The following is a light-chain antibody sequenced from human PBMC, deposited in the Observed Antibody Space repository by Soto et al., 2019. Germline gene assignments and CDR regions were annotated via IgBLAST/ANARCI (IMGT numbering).Light chain of an antibody. CDR3: IQALQSLT. Sequence: EIVMTQSPLTLPVTPGEPASISCRSSQSLLYNNTYNYLDWYVQKPGQSPQLLIYFGSNRAPGVPDRFSGSGSGTDFTLKINRVEAEDVGTYYCIQALQSLTFGQGTRLEI. V-gene: IGKV2-28*01. CDR1: QSLLYNNTYNY. J-gene: IGKJ5*01. CDR2: FGS.